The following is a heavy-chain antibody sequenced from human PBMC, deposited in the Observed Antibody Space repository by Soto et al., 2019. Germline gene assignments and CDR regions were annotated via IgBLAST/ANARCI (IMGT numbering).Heavy chain of an antibody. D-gene: IGHD5-12*01. CDR1: GFSFSSYA. V-gene: IGHV3-23*01. Sequence: EVQLLESGGGLVQPGGSLRLSCVASGFSFSSYAMVWVRQAPGKGLEWVSVISARGGSSYFADTVKGRFTISRDNSKNLLCLEMNSLRAEDTAIYFCAKGSIEYSASVDNWGQGTLVLVSS. J-gene: IGHJ4*02. CDR2: ISARGGSS. CDR3: AKGSIEYSASVDN.